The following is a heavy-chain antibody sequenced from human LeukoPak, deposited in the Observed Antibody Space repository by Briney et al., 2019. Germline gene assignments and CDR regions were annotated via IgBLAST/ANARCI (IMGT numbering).Heavy chain of an antibody. D-gene: IGHD5-18*01. Sequence: SETLSLTCAVSGPSISSGGYSWSWIRQPPGKGLEWIGYIYHSGSTYYNPSLKSRGTISVDRSKNQFSLQLSPVTAAATAVYYSAKGTGRGYSYTNFAYWGQGHLATASS. V-gene: IGHV4-30-2*01. J-gene: IGHJ4*02. CDR1: GPSISSGGYS. CDR3: AKGTGRGYSYTNFAY. CDR2: IYHSGST.